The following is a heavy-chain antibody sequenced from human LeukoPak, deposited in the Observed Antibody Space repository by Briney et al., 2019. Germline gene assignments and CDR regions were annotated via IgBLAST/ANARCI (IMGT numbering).Heavy chain of an antibody. D-gene: IGHD6-13*01. CDR2: ISMSSSYI. V-gene: IGHV3-21*01. CDR1: GFTLSSSR. CDR3: ARGCSYSSSRLRGHVVNWFEP. J-gene: IGHJ5*02. Sequence: GGSLRLSCAASGFTLSSSRMNWVPQAPGKGLEWVASISMSSSYIYYADSVKGRFPIHRHSAKNSLSLQMNSLRAEDTAGYYCARGCSYSSSRLRGHVVNWFEPWGQGNLVTVSS.